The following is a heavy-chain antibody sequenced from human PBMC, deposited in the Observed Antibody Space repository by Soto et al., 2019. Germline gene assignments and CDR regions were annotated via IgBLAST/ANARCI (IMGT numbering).Heavy chain of an antibody. J-gene: IGHJ4*02. D-gene: IGHD5-12*01. CDR3: AKDRGRWLHQPGYYFDY. V-gene: IGHV3-30*18. Sequence: PGGSLRLSSAASGFTFSSYGMHWVRKAPGKGLEWVAVISYDGSNKYYAASVKGRFTISRDNSNNTLYLQMNSLRAEDTAVYYCAKDRGRWLHQPGYYFDYWGQGTLVTVSS. CDR1: GFTFSSYG. CDR2: ISYDGSNK.